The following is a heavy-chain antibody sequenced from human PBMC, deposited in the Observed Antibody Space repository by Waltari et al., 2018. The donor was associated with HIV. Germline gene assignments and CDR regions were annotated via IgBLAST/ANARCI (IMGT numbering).Heavy chain of an antibody. CDR2: ISYSGST. Sequence: QVQLQESGPGLVKPSQTLSRTCTVSGGPISSGGYSWRRNRQHPGKGLEWIGYISYSGSTYSNPSLKSRVTISVDTSKNQFSLKLSSVTAADTAVYYCASLTTVLLGYDAFDIWGQGTMVTVSS. D-gene: IGHD4-17*01. V-gene: IGHV4-31*03. CDR1: GGPISSGGYS. CDR3: ASLTTVLLGYDAFDI. J-gene: IGHJ3*02.